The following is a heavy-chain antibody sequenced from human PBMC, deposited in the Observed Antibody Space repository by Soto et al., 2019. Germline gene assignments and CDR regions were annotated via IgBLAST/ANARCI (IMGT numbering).Heavy chain of an antibody. D-gene: IGHD6-19*01. V-gene: IGHV3-23*01. Sequence: EVQLLESGGGLVQPGGSLRLSCAASGFTFSSYAMSWVRQAPGKGLEWVSAISGSGGSTYYADSVKGRFTISRDNSKNTLDLQMNSLRAEDTAVYYCAKDSIAVYSSGSYYFDYWGQGTLVTVSS. J-gene: IGHJ4*02. CDR3: AKDSIAVYSSGSYYFDY. CDR2: ISGSGGST. CDR1: GFTFSSYA.